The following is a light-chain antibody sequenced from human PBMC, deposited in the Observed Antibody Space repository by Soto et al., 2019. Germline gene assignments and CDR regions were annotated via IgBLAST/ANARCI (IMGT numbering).Light chain of an antibody. Sequence: IHMTHSPSSLSSSVGDRVTITCRASQSISSYLNWYQQKPGRAPDLLIYAASSLQSGVPSRFSGSGSGTDFTLTISSLQPEDFATYYCQQSYSTPLTFGGGTKVDIK. CDR2: AAS. CDR3: QQSYSTPLT. CDR1: QSISSY. J-gene: IGKJ4*01. V-gene: IGKV1-39*01.